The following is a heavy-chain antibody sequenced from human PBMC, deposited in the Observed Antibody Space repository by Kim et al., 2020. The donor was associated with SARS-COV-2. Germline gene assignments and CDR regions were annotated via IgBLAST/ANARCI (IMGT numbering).Heavy chain of an antibody. Sequence: ASVKVSCKASGYTFTSYAMHWVRQAPGQRLEWMGWINAGNGNTKYSQKFQGRVTITRDTSASTAYMELSSLRSEDTAVYYCARPTGSSWIDYYYYGMDVWGQGTTVTVSS. CDR1: GYTFTSYA. D-gene: IGHD6-13*01. V-gene: IGHV1-3*01. J-gene: IGHJ6*02. CDR2: INAGNGNT. CDR3: ARPTGSSWIDYYYYGMDV.